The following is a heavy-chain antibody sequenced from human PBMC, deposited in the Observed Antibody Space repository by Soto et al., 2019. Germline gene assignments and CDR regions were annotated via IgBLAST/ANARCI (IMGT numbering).Heavy chain of an antibody. CDR2: ISSTSTNI. J-gene: IGHJ3*01. CDR3: ARGIISSSLVTFDV. V-gene: IGHV3-21*01. CDR1: GFTFSSYI. Sequence: PGGSLRPSCAASGFTFSSYIMHWVRQAPGKGLEWISTISSTSTNIYYADSVKGRFTISRDNPKNSLFLQMNSRRAEDMAVYYCARGIISSSLVTFDVWGQGTVVTVSS. D-gene: IGHD2-2*01.